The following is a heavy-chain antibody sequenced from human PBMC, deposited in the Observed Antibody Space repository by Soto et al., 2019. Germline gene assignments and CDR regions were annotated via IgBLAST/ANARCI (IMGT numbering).Heavy chain of an antibody. V-gene: IGHV3-23*01. CDR1: GFTFSRNA. CDR3: AKGSSADYYYYMDV. J-gene: IGHJ6*03. CDR2: ISGSGGST. Sequence: LRLSCAASGFTFSRNAMSWVRQAPGKGLEWVSAISGSGGSTYYADSVKGRFTISRDNSKNTLYLQMNSLRAEDTAVYYCAKGSSADYYYYMDVWGKGTTVTVSS.